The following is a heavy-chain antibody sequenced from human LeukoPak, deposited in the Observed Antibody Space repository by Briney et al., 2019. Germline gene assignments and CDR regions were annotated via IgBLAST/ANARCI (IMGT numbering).Heavy chain of an antibody. V-gene: IGHV3-30*03. CDR1: GFSFSSYG. Sequence: GGSLRLSCAASGFSFSSYGIHWVRQAPGKGLEWVSFISYDGRYEFFADSVKGRFTISRDNSKNTLYLQMNSLRVEDTAVYYCARGPYCSTTTCSSQASEFDFWGQGALVTVSS. J-gene: IGHJ4*01. CDR2: ISYDGRYE. CDR3: ARGPYCSTTTCSSQASEFDF. D-gene: IGHD2-2*01.